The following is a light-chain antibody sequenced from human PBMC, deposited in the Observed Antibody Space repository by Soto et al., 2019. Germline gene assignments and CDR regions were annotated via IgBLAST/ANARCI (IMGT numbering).Light chain of an antibody. Sequence: EIVLTQSPGTLSLSPGERASVSCRASRSVYTSYLAWFQQKPGQAPRLLIYGASNRATGIPDRFSGSGSGTDFTLTITRLEPEDFAVYYCQQYNNWPRTFGQGTKVDIK. CDR3: QQYNNWPRT. CDR2: GAS. V-gene: IGKV3-20*01. CDR1: RSVYTSY. J-gene: IGKJ1*01.